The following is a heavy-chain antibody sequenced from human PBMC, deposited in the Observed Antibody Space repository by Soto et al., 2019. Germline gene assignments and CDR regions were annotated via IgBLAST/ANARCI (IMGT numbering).Heavy chain of an antibody. CDR1: GYTFSSYG. CDR2: ISAYNGNT. CDR3: ASVPLQQRRRNAY. J-gene: IGHJ4*02. Sequence: ASVKVSCKASGYTFSSYGISWVRQAPGQGLEWMGWISAYNGNTNFAQKLQGRVTMTTDTSANTAYMELRSLRSDDTAVYYCASVPLQQRRRNAYWGQGTLVTVSS. V-gene: IGHV1-18*01. D-gene: IGHD6-13*01.